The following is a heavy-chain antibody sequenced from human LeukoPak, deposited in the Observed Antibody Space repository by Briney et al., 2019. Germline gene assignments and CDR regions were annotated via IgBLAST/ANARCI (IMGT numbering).Heavy chain of an antibody. V-gene: IGHV1-46*01. CDR1: GYTFSSYY. D-gene: IGHD6-6*01. Sequence: ASVKVSCKASGYTFSSYYIHWVRQAPGQGLEWMGIINCSGGSTTHAQKFQGRVTMTRDTSTRTVYMEMSSLESEDTAVYYCARSGEFSTSSDIWGQGTMVTVSS. CDR2: INCSGGST. J-gene: IGHJ3*02. CDR3: ARSGEFSTSSDI.